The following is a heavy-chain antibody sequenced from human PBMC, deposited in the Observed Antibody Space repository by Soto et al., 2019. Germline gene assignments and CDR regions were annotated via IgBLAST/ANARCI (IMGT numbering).Heavy chain of an antibody. CDR2: IIPIFGTA. CDR3: ASQQLGPSFYSGMDV. V-gene: IGHV1-69*12. Sequence: QVQLVQSGAEVKKPGSSVKVSCKASGGTFSSYAISWVRQAPGQGLEWMGGIIPIFGTANYAPQFQGRVTITADESTSTAYMELSSLRSADTAVYYWASQQLGPSFYSGMDVWGPWATVTVSS. J-gene: IGHJ6*01. CDR1: GGTFSSYA. D-gene: IGHD6-6*01.